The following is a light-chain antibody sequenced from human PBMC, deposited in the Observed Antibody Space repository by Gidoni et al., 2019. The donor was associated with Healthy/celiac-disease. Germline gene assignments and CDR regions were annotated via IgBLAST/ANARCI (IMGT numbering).Light chain of an antibody. CDR2: DAS. V-gene: IGKV3-11*01. CDR3: QRRSNLWT. Sequence: ELVLTQSPATLSLSPGERATLSCRASQIVSSYLAWYQQKPGQAPRLLIYDASNRATGIPARFSGSGSGTDFTLTISSLEPEDFAVYYCQRRSNLWTFGQGTKVEIK. J-gene: IGKJ1*01. CDR1: QIVSSY.